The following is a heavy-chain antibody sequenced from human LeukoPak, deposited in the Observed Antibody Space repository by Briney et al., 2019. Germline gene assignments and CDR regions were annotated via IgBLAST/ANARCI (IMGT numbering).Heavy chain of an antibody. CDR3: ARSDIAVAAIGY. J-gene: IGHJ4*02. CDR1: GYTFTSYP. D-gene: IGHD6-19*01. Sequence: GASVKVSCKASGYTFTSYPIHWVRQAPGQRLEWMGWINAGNGNTKYSQKFQGRVTITRDTSASKAYMELSSLRSEDTAVYYCARSDIAVAAIGYWGQGTLVTVSS. CDR2: INAGNGNT. V-gene: IGHV1-3*01.